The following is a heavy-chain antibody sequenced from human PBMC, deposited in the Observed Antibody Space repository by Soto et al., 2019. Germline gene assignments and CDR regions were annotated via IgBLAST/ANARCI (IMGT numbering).Heavy chain of an antibody. J-gene: IGHJ4*02. D-gene: IGHD6-13*01. CDR3: ARERGGSSSWYAVALDY. V-gene: IGHV1-69*13. CDR1: GGTFSSYA. CDR2: IIPIFGTA. Sequence: SVKVSCKASGGTFSSYAISWVRQAPGQGLEWMGGIIPIFGTANYAQKFQGRVTITADESTSTAYMELSSLRSEDTAVYYCARERGGSSSWYAVALDYWGQGTLVTVSS.